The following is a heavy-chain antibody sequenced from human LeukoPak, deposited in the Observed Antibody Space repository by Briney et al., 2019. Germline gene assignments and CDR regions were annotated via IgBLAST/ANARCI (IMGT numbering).Heavy chain of an antibody. D-gene: IGHD3-22*01. J-gene: IGHJ4*02. Sequence: SETLSLTCTVSGYSISSGYYWGWIRKPPGKGLEWIGSIYHSGSTYYNPSLKSRVTLSVDTSKNQFSLKLSSVTAADTAVYYCARVGTIIVVVLDYWGQGTLVTVSS. CDR3: ARVGTIIVVVLDY. CDR2: IYHSGST. CDR1: GYSISSGYY. V-gene: IGHV4-38-2*02.